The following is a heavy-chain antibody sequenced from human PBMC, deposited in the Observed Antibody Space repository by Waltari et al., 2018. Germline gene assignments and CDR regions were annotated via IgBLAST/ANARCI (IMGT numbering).Heavy chain of an antibody. Sequence: QVQLQESGPGLVKPSETLSLTCTVSGGSISSYYWSWIRQPPGKGLEWIGYIYYSGSTNSNPSIRSRVTISVDTSKNQFSLKLSSVTAADTAVYYCARLGEYSTSPKNWFDPWGQGTLVTVSS. V-gene: IGHV4-59*08. CDR1: GGSISSYY. CDR2: IYYSGST. CDR3: ARLGEYSTSPKNWFDP. J-gene: IGHJ5*02. D-gene: IGHD6-6*01.